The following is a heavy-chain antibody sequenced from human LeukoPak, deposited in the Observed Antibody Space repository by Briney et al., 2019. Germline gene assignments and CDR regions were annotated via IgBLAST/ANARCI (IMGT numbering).Heavy chain of an antibody. CDR3: ARGTRYDFWSGLSYYYYYMDV. CDR1: GFTFDDYG. CDR2: INWNGGST. Sequence: RPGGSLRLSCAASGFTFDDYGMSWVRQAPGKGLEWVSGINWNGGSTAYADSVKGRFTISRDNAKNSLYLQMNSLRAEDTALYYCARGTRYDFWSGLSYYYYYMDVWGKGTTVTVSS. D-gene: IGHD3-3*01. V-gene: IGHV3-20*04. J-gene: IGHJ6*03.